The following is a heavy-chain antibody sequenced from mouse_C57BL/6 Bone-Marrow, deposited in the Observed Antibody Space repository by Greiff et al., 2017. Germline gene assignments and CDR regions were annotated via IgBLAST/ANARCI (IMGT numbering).Heavy chain of an antibody. CDR3: AENDGYYEFAY. CDR2: ISGGGGNT. Sequence: EVKVEESGGGLVKPGGSLKLSCAASGFTFSSYTMSWVRQTPEKRLEWVATISGGGGNTYYPDSVKGRFTISRDNAKNTLYLQMSSLRSEDTALYYCAENDGYYEFAYWGQGTLVTVSA. CDR1: GFTFSSYT. J-gene: IGHJ3*01. V-gene: IGHV5-9*01. D-gene: IGHD2-3*01.